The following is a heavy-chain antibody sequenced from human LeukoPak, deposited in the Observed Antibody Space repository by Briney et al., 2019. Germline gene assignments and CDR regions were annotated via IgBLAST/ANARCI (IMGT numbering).Heavy chain of an antibody. D-gene: IGHD3-22*01. J-gene: IGHJ4*02. CDR1: GFTFSSYD. Sequence: GGSLRLSCTASGFTFSSYDMTWVRQAPGKGLEWVSAISGSGGSTYYADSVKGRFTISRDNSRNTLYLQMNSLRAEDTAVYYCAKDPTYDSSGYYWYYFDYWGQGTLVTVSS. V-gene: IGHV3-23*01. CDR2: ISGSGGST. CDR3: AKDPTYDSSGYYWYYFDY.